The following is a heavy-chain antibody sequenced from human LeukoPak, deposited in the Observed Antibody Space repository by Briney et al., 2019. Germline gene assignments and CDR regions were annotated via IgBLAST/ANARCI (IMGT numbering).Heavy chain of an antibody. J-gene: IGHJ4*02. CDR3: ARDLEQWLVLYYFDY. V-gene: IGHV3-30-3*01. CDR2: ISYDGSNK. CDR1: RFTFSSYA. D-gene: IGHD6-19*01. Sequence: PGGSLRLSCAASRFTFSSYAMHWVRQAPGKGLEWVAVISYDGSNKYYADSVKGRFTISRDNSKNTLYLQMNSLRAEDTAVYYCARDLEQWLVLYYFDYWGQGTLVTVSS.